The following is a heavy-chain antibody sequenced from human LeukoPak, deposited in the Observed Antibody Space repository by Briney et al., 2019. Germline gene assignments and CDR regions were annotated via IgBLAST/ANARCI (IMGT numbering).Heavy chain of an antibody. Sequence: GGSLRLSCAASGFTVGSNYMSWVRQAPGKGLEWVSVIYSGGSTYYADSVKGRFTISRDNSKNTLYLQMNSLRAEDTAVYYCARDTKSRYAFDIWGQGTMVTVSS. CDR1: GFTVGSNY. V-gene: IGHV3-53*01. J-gene: IGHJ3*02. CDR3: ARDTKSRYAFDI. CDR2: IYSGGST. D-gene: IGHD2-2*01.